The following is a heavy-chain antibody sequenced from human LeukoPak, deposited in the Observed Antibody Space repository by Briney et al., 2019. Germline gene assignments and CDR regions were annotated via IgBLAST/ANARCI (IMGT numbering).Heavy chain of an antibody. V-gene: IGHV4-59*01. J-gene: IGHJ4*02. CDR2: IYYSGST. Sequence: SETLSLTCTVSGGSISSYYWSWIRQPPGKGLELIGYIYYSGSTNYNPSLKSRVTISVDTSKNQFSLKLSSVTAADTAVYYCARADGAPYDFWSGYQVYYFDYWGQGTLVTVSS. CDR1: GGSISSYY. CDR3: ARADGAPYDFWSGYQVYYFDY. D-gene: IGHD3-3*01.